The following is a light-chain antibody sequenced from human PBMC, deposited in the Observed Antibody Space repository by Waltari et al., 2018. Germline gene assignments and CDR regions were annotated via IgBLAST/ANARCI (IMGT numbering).Light chain of an antibody. CDR3: SSYGGSNNVV. J-gene: IGLJ2*01. CDR2: EVI. CDR1: SSDVGGYNY. V-gene: IGLV2-8*01. Sequence: QSALTQPPSASGSPGQSVTISCTGTSSDVGGYNYVSWYQQHPGKAPKLLIYEVIPRPSGCPELFSVSKSGNTASLTVSGRQAEDEADYFCSSYGGSNNVVFGGGTTLTVL.